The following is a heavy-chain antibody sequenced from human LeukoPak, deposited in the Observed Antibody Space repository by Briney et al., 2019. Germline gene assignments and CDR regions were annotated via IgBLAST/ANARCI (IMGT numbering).Heavy chain of an antibody. J-gene: IGHJ4*02. D-gene: IGHD3-10*01. Sequence: PGGSLRLSCAGSGFTFSRYWMSWVRQAPGKGLEWVTNIKQDGSETSYLDSVRGRFTVSRDNTKNSVYLQMNSLRAEDTAVYYCARDLLGVWAYWGQGTLVTVSS. V-gene: IGHV3-7*01. CDR1: GFTFSRYW. CDR3: ARDLLGVWAY. CDR2: IKQDGSET.